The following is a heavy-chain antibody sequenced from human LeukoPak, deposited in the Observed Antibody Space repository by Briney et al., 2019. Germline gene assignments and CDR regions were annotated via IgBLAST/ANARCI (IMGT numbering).Heavy chain of an antibody. D-gene: IGHD3-10*01. CDR2: TSSSGSTI. CDR1: GFTFSDYY. Sequence: PGGSLRLSCAASGFTFSDYYMSWIRQAPGKWLEWVSYTSSSGSTIYYADSVKGRFTISRDNAKNSLYLQMNSLRAEDTAVYYCARPLMYYYGSETYFWFDPWGQGTLVTVSS. V-gene: IGHV3-11*01. J-gene: IGHJ5*02. CDR3: ARPLMYYYGSETYFWFDP.